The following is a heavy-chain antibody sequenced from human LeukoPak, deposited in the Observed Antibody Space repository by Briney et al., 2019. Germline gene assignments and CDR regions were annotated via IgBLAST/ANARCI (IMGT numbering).Heavy chain of an antibody. CDR1: GFTLRNYD. CDR3: ARGRFVLVPSLERWYFDL. J-gene: IGHJ2*01. V-gene: IGHV3-13*01. D-gene: IGHD2-8*02. Sequence: GGSLRLSCTASGFTLRNYDMHWVRQTTEKGLEWVSGIGTEGDTFYPDAVKGRFTISRENAKNSFYLQMNSLRAGDTAVYYCARGRFVLVPSLERWYFDLWGRGTPVTVSS. CDR2: IGTEGDT.